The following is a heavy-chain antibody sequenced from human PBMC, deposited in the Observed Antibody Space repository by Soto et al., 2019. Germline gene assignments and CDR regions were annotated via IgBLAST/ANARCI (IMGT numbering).Heavy chain of an antibody. J-gene: IGHJ3*02. Sequence: PGGSLRLSCAASGFTFSTYWMSWVRQAPGKGLEWVANIKPDGSEKWYVDSVKGRFTISRDNAKNSLYLQMNSLRAEDTAVYYCARGDYYDSSGPFSDAFDIWGQGTIVTVS. V-gene: IGHV3-7*04. CDR2: IKPDGSEK. D-gene: IGHD3-22*01. CDR1: GFTFSTYW. CDR3: ARGDYYDSSGPFSDAFDI.